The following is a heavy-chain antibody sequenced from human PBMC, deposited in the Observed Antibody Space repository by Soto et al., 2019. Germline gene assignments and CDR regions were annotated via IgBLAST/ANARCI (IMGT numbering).Heavy chain of an antibody. J-gene: IGHJ5*02. CDR3: ARVIAAAGTNWFDP. CDR2: IYSGGST. Sequence: VGSLRLSCAASWFTVSSNYMSWVRQAPGKGLEWVSVIYSGGSTYYADSVKGRFTISRDNSKNTLYLQMNSLRAEDTAVYYCARVIAAAGTNWFDPWGQGTLVTVSS. V-gene: IGHV3-53*01. D-gene: IGHD6-13*01. CDR1: WFTVSSNY.